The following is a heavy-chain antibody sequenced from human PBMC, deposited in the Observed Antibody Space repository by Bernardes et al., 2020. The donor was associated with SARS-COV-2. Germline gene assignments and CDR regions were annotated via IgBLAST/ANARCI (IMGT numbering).Heavy chain of an antibody. J-gene: IGHJ4*02. CDR3: ATQEDTAMELDY. CDR1: GFTFSSYA. CDR2: ISGSGGST. D-gene: IGHD5-18*01. Sequence: GSLRLSCAASGFTFSSYAMSWVRQAPGTGLESVSAISGSGGSTYYADPVKGRFTIPRDNSKNTLYLQMNSLRAEDTAVYDCATQEDTAMELDYWGQGTLVTISS. V-gene: IGHV3-23*01.